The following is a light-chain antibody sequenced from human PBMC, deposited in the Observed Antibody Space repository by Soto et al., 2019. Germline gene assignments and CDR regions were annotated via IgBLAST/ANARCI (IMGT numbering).Light chain of an antibody. J-gene: IGLJ1*01. CDR3: NSYREDHPRFYV. V-gene: IGLV2-14*03. CDR1: HSDIGNYNY. Sequence: QSALTQPASVSGSPGQSITISCTGTHSDIGNYNYVSWYQHLPGKAPKLMIYDVVSRPSGVSSRFSGSKSGNTASLAISGLQAEDESDYYCNSYREDHPRFYVFGTGTKVTVL. CDR2: DVV.